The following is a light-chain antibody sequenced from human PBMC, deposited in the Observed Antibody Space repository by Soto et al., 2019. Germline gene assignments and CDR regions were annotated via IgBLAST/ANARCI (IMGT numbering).Light chain of an antibody. CDR3: QQYNSYSPPLT. CDR2: KAS. V-gene: IGKV1-5*03. CDR1: QSISSW. J-gene: IGKJ4*01. Sequence: DIPMTQSPSTLSASVGDRVTITCRASQSISSWLAWYQQKPGKAPKLLIYKASSLESGVPSRFSGSGSGTEFTLTISSLQPDDFATYYCQQYNSYSPPLTFGGGTKVEIK.